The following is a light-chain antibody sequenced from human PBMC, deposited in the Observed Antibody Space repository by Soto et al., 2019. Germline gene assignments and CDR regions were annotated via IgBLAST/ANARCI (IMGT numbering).Light chain of an antibody. V-gene: IGKV1-13*02. Sequence: AIQLTQSPSSLSASVGDRVSITCRASQGIRNDLGWYQHKPGKAPKLLIYKASSLESGVPSRFSGSGSGTEFTLTISSLQPDDFATYYCQQYNSYWTFGQGTKVDIK. CDR1: QGIRND. J-gene: IGKJ1*01. CDR2: KAS. CDR3: QQYNSYWT.